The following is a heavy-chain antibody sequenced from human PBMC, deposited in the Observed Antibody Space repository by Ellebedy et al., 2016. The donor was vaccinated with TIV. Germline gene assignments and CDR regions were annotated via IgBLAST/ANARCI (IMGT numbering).Heavy chain of an antibody. J-gene: IGHJ3*02. CDR2: IYYSGST. V-gene: IGHV4-59*01. CDR1: GGSISSYY. D-gene: IGHD5-18*01. Sequence: ESLKISCTVSGGSISSYYWSWIRQPPGKGLEWIGYIYYSGSTNYNPSLKSRVTISVDTSKNQFSPKLSSVTAADTAVYYCARGRYSYALTDAFDIWGQGTMVTVSS. CDR3: ARGRYSYALTDAFDI.